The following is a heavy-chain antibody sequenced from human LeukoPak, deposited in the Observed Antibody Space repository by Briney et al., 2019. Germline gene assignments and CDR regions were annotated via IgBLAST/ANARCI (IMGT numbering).Heavy chain of an antibody. J-gene: IGHJ4*02. V-gene: IGHV3-23*01. CDR2: IYNSGAKI. Sequence: GGSLRLSCAVSGLTFSTYSMTWVRQGPGKGLEWVSSIYNSGAKIFYADSVKGRFTISRDNSKNMLYLQMNSLRVEDTAVYYCAKDVAPDSGWDLDYWGQGTLSPSPQ. D-gene: IGHD6-19*01. CDR1: GLTFSTYS. CDR3: AKDVAPDSGWDLDY.